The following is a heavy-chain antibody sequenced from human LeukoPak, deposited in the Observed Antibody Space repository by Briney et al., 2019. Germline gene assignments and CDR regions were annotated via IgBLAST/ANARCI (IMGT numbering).Heavy chain of an antibody. J-gene: IGHJ6*04. Sequence: GGSLRLSCAASGFTFTTYSMNWVRQAPGKGLEWVSSISSSSSYIYYADSVKVRFTISRDNAKNSLYLQMNRLRAKDTAVYYCARDKSLQDVWGKGTTVTVSS. CDR2: ISSSSSYI. CDR1: GFTFTTYS. V-gene: IGHV3-21*01. CDR3: ARDKSLQDV.